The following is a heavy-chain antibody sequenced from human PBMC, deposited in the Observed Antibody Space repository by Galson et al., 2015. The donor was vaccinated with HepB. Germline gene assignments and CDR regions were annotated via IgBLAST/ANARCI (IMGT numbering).Heavy chain of an antibody. Sequence: SLRLSCAASGFTVSGDYVHWVRQAPGKGLGWVSVITTDGSTYYADSVKGRFTISSDSSKNTVSLQMNSLIADDKAVDYCATGRGFLLRYWGQGTLVTVSS. J-gene: IGHJ4*02. CDR1: GFTVSGDY. CDR3: ATGRGFLLRY. CDR2: ITTDGST. V-gene: IGHV3-53*01. D-gene: IGHD3-22*01.